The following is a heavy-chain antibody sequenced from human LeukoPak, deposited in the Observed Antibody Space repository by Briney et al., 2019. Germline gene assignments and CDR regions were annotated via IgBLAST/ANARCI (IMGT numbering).Heavy chain of an antibody. J-gene: IGHJ3*02. Sequence: GESLKISCKGSGYSFTSYWIGWVRQMPGKGLEWMGIIYPGDSDTRYSPSFQGQVTISADKSITTAYLQWTSLKASDTAMYYCARSAVTPLDAFDIWGQGTMVTVSS. CDR2: IYPGDSDT. CDR1: GYSFTSYW. D-gene: IGHD4-17*01. CDR3: ARSAVTPLDAFDI. V-gene: IGHV5-51*01.